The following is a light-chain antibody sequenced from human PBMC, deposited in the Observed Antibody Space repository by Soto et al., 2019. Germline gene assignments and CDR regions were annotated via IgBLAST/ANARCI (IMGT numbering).Light chain of an antibody. V-gene: IGKV1-39*01. Sequence: IPMTQSPSSLSPSVGDRVTITCLASQSISSYLNWYQQKPGKAPKLLIYTASSLQSGVPSRFSGSGSGTDFTLTISSLQPEDFATYYCQQSYSTPPTFGQGTKVDIK. CDR1: QSISSY. CDR2: TAS. J-gene: IGKJ1*01. CDR3: QQSYSTPPT.